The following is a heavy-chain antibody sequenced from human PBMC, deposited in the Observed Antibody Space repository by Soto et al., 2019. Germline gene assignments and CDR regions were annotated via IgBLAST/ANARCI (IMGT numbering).Heavy chain of an antibody. J-gene: IGHJ4*02. CDR1: GFTFSSYA. V-gene: IGHV3-30-3*01. CDR3: ARDTDYSGSYRLLPYFDY. CDR2: ISYDGSNK. Sequence: GGSLSLSCAASGFTFSSYAMHWVRQAPGKGLERVAVISYDGSNKYYADSVKGRFTISRDNSKNTLYLQMNSLRAEDTAVYYCARDTDYSGSYRLLPYFDYWGQGTLVTVSS. D-gene: IGHD1-26*01.